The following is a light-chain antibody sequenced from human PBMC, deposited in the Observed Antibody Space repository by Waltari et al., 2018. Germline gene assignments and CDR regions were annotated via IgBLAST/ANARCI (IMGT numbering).Light chain of an antibody. J-gene: IGKJ1*01. V-gene: IGKV1-6*01. CDR1: QDIRND. Sequence: AIKMTQSPSCLSASVGDRITITCRASQDIRNDVGWYQQKPGEAPKLLIYAASILQSGVPSNFSGSGSGTDFTLTISSLQPEDFATYYCLQDYNYPRTFGQGTKVEIK. CDR2: AAS. CDR3: LQDYNYPRT.